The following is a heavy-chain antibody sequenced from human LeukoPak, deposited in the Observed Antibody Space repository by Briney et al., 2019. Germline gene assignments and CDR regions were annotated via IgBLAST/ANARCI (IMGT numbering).Heavy chain of an antibody. Sequence: GGSLRLSCAASGFTFSSYSMNWVRQAPGKGLEWVSSISSSSSYIYYADSVKGRFTIPRDNAKNSLYLQMSSLRAEDTAVYYCARGMATIDGYYYYMDVWGKGTTVTVSS. V-gene: IGHV3-21*01. J-gene: IGHJ6*03. CDR3: ARGMATIDGYYYYMDV. D-gene: IGHD5-24*01. CDR1: GFTFSSYS. CDR2: ISSSSSYI.